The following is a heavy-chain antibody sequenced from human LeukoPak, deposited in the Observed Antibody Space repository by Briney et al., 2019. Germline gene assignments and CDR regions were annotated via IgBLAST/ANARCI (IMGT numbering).Heavy chain of an antibody. V-gene: IGHV3-21*01. Sequence: GGPLRLSCAASGFTFSSYSMNWVRQAPGKGLEWVSSISSSSIYIYYADSVKGRFTISRDNAKNSLYLQTNSLRAEDTAVYYCARAEYSYSSREFGAYYYMDVWGKGTTVTVSS. CDR2: ISSSSIYI. CDR1: GFTFSSYS. CDR3: ARAEYSYSSREFGAYYYMDV. D-gene: IGHD6-6*01. J-gene: IGHJ6*03.